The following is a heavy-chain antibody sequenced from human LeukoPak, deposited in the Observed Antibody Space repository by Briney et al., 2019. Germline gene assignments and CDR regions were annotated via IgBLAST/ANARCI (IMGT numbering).Heavy chain of an antibody. CDR1: GFTFSSYA. Sequence: PGRSLRLSCAASGFTFSSYAMHWVRQAPGKGLEYVSAISSNGGSTYYADSVKGRFTISRDNSKNTLYLQMSSLRAEDTAVYYCVKDLVVVAATGAFDIWGQGTMVTVSS. D-gene: IGHD2-15*01. V-gene: IGHV3-64D*06. J-gene: IGHJ3*02. CDR2: ISSNGGST. CDR3: VKDLVVVAATGAFDI.